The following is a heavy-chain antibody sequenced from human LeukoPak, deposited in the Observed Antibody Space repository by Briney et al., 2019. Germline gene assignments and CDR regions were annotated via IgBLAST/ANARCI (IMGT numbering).Heavy chain of an antibody. CDR1: GGSISSSDW. Sequence: KTSETLSLTCAVSGGSISSSDWWSWVRQPPGKGLEWIGYIYHSGSTYYNPSLKSRVTISVDRSKNQFSLKLSSVTAADTAVYYCARDVKVVVVPAAYDAFDIWGQGTMVTVSS. CDR2: IYHSGST. D-gene: IGHD2-2*01. CDR3: ARDVKVVVVPAAYDAFDI. J-gene: IGHJ3*02. V-gene: IGHV4-4*02.